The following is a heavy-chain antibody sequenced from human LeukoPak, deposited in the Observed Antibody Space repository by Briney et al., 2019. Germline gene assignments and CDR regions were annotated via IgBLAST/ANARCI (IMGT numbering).Heavy chain of an antibody. CDR2: MNIDGSEK. J-gene: IGHJ4*02. CDR3: ARGGEQWQVPVFFDY. V-gene: IGHV3-7*01. CDR1: GFTFSNYW. Sequence: GGSLRLSCAASGFTFSNYWMGWVRQAPGKRPEWVANMNIDGSEKYYADSVKGRFSISRDNAKNSLFLQLSSLRGEDTAVYYCARGGEQWQVPVFFDYWGQGTLVTVSS. D-gene: IGHD6-19*01.